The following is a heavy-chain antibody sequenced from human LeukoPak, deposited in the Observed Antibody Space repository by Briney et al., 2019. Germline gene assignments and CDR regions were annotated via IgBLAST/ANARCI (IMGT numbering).Heavy chain of an antibody. V-gene: IGHV1-69*13. CDR2: ITPMFGTA. CDR1: GGTYSRSG. CDR3: ATDAAIFDSSGYYFLW. J-gene: IGHJ4*02. Sequence: GASVKVSCKASGGTYSRSGISWVRQAPGQGLEWMGAITPMFGTAKYAQKFEDRVTITGDESTSTAYLELTSLRYEDTAIYYCATDAAIFDSSGYYFLWWGQGALVTVSS. D-gene: IGHD3-22*01.